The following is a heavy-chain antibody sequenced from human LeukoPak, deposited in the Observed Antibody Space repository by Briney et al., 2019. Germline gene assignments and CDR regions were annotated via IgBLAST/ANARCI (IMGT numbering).Heavy chain of an antibody. D-gene: IGHD1-7*01. Sequence: PSETLSLTCAVYGGSFSGYYWTWIRQPLGKGLEWIGEINHGGSTNYNPSLKSRAIISLDLTRNQFSLKLNSATAADTAVYFCARSHLWPTGTLDIWGRGTMVAVPS. CDR3: ARSHLWPTGTLDI. CDR1: GGSFSGYY. V-gene: IGHV4-34*01. J-gene: IGHJ3*02. CDR2: INHGGST.